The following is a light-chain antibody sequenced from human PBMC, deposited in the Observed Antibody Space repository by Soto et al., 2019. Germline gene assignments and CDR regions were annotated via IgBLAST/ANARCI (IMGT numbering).Light chain of an antibody. Sequence: DIQMTQSPSTLSASVGVRVIITCRDSQDINIWLAWYQQKPGKAPKLLIYKASTLERGVPSRFIGSGSGTDFTLAISSLQPDDFATYYCQQYSSDSNTFGQGTRLDIK. CDR1: QDINIW. J-gene: IGKJ2*01. V-gene: IGKV1-5*03. CDR3: QQYSSDSNT. CDR2: KAS.